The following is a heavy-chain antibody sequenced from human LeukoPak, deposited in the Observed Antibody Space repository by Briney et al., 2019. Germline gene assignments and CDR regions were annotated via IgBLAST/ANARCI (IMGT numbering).Heavy chain of an antibody. CDR2: SRNKVNSYTT. Sequence: PGGSPRLSCAASGFTFSDHYMDWVRQAPGKGLEWVGRSRNKVNSYTTEYAASVKGRFTISRDDSKNSLYLQMNSLKTEDTAVYYCARLGYCSSTKCYVIDYWGQGTQVTVSS. V-gene: IGHV3-72*01. D-gene: IGHD2-2*01. CDR3: ARLGYCSSTKCYVIDY. CDR1: GFTFSDHY. J-gene: IGHJ4*02.